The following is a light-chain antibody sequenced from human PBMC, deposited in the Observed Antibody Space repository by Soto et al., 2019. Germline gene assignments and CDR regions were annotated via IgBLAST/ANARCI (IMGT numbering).Light chain of an antibody. CDR3: QQYGSSLLT. V-gene: IGKV3-20*01. J-gene: IGKJ4*01. CDR1: QSVTSSY. Sequence: EIVLTQSPGTLSLSPGERVTLSCRAGQSVTSSYLAWYQQKPGQAPRLLIYDASSRATGIPDRFSGSGSGTDLTLTISRLELEDFAVYYCQQYGSSLLTFGGGTKVEIK. CDR2: DAS.